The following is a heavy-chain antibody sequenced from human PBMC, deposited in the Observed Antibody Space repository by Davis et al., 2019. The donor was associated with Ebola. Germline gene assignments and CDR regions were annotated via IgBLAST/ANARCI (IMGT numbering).Heavy chain of an antibody. CDR1: GFMFANSA. V-gene: IGHV1-58*02. CDR2: VVVGTNNI. Sequence: AASVKVSCKASGFMFANSAIQWARQARGQRLEWVGSVVVGTNNIQYAQKFQGRVTITRDMTTSTAYMELSSLRSEDTALYYCAASAGTVGKFDFWGQGTLVTVSS. J-gene: IGHJ4*02. D-gene: IGHD1-14*01. CDR3: AASAGTVGKFDF.